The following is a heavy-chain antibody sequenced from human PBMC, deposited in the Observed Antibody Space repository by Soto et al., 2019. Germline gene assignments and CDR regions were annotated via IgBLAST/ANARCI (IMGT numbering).Heavy chain of an antibody. Sequence: ASVKVSCKASGYTFTSYGISWVRQAPGQGLEWMGWISAYNGNTNYAQKLQGRVTMTTDTSTSTAYMELRSLRSDDTAVYYCARDKSVYYGSGSHDDAFDIWGQGTMVTVSS. V-gene: IGHV1-18*01. CDR1: GYTFTSYG. D-gene: IGHD3-10*01. CDR2: ISAYNGNT. J-gene: IGHJ3*02. CDR3: ARDKSVYYGSGSHDDAFDI.